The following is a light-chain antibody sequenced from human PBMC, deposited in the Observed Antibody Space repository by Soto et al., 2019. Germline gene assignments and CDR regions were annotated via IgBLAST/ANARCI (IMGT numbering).Light chain of an antibody. CDR2: AAS. V-gene: IGKV1-17*01. CDR3: LQHNSYPPYT. J-gene: IGKJ2*01. Sequence: DIQMTQSPSSLSASVGDRVTITCRASQGIRIDLGWYQQKPGKAPKRLIYAASSLQSGVPSRFSGSGSGTEFTLTISSLQPEDFATYYCLQHNSYPPYTFGQGTKLEIK. CDR1: QGIRID.